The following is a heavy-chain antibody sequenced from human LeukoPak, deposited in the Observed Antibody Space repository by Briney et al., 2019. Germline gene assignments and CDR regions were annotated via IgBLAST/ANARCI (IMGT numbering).Heavy chain of an antibody. CDR1: GYSTSSGFY. CDR2: IYHSGST. D-gene: IGHD3-22*01. Sequence: SETLSLTCTVSGYSTSSGFYWGWIRQPPGKGLEWIGSIYHSGSTNYNPSLKSRVTISVDTSKNQFSLKLSSVTAADTAVYYCARGEYDSSGYYYGYYYYYMDVWGKGTTVTVSS. V-gene: IGHV4-38-2*02. J-gene: IGHJ6*03. CDR3: ARGEYDSSGYYYGYYYYYMDV.